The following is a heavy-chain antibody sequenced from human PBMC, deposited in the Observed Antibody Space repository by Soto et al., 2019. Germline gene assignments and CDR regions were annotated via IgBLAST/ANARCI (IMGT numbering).Heavy chain of an antibody. D-gene: IGHD6-6*01. CDR1: GGSISSYY. CDR2: IYYSGST. V-gene: IGHV4-59*01. Sequence: SETLSLTCTVSGGSISSYYWSWIRQPPGKGLEWIGYIYYSGSTNYNPSLKSRVTISVDTSKNQFSLKLSSVTAADTAVYYCARAEYSSSSRDYYYYGMDVWGKGTTVTVSS. CDR3: ARAEYSSSSRDYYYYGMDV. J-gene: IGHJ6*04.